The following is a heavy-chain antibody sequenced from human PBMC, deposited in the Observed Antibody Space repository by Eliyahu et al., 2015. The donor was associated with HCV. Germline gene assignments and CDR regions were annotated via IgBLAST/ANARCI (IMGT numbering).Heavy chain of an antibody. CDR1: GFTFSSYS. J-gene: IGHJ6*02. Sequence: EVQLVESGGGLVKPGGSLRLSCAASGFTFSSYSMNWVRQAPGKGLEWVSSISSSSSYIYYADSVKGRFTISRDNAKNSLYLQMNSLRAEDTAVYYCARDVQFGGYSYGYVFGRGMDVWGQGTTVTVSS. D-gene: IGHD5-18*01. CDR3: ARDVQFGGYSYGYVFGRGMDV. V-gene: IGHV3-21*01. CDR2: ISSSSSYI.